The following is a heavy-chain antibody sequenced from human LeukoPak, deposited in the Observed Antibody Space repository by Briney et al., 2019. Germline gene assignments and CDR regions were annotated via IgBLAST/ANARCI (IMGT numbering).Heavy chain of an antibody. CDR2: IYYSGST. D-gene: IGHD3-9*01. CDR1: GGSISSSSYY. J-gene: IGHJ4*02. Sequence: SETLSLTCTVSGGSISSSSYYWGWIRQPPGKGLEWIGSIYYSGSTYHNPSLKTRVTISVDTSKNQFSLKLSSVTAADTAVYYCARGMRYFGLWGQGTLVTVSS. CDR3: ARGMRYFGL. V-gene: IGHV4-39*01.